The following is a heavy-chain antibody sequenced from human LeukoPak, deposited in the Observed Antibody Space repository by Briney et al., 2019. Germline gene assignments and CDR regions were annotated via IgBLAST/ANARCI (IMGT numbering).Heavy chain of an antibody. D-gene: IGHD2-2*01. Sequence: ASVKVSCKVSGYTFTDYYMHWVRQAPGQGFEWMGWINPNDGDTNYARKFQGRVTMTRDTSISTAHMEVSRLRSDDTAVYYCARANFLYCSSTTCLFDYWGQGTLVTVSS. V-gene: IGHV1-2*02. CDR2: INPNDGDT. J-gene: IGHJ4*02. CDR3: ARANFLYCSSTTCLFDY. CDR1: GYTFTDYY.